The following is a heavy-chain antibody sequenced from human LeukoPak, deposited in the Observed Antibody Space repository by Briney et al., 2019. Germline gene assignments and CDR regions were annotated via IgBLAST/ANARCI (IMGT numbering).Heavy chain of an antibody. V-gene: IGHV4-30-4*08. CDR2: IYYSGST. CDR1: GGSISSYY. Sequence: SETLSLTCTVSGGSISSYYWSWIRQPPGKGLEWIGYIYYSGSTYYNPSLKSRVTISVDTSKNQFSLKLSSVTAADTAVYYCAREGGWGQGTLVTVSS. D-gene: IGHD1-26*01. J-gene: IGHJ4*02. CDR3: AREGG.